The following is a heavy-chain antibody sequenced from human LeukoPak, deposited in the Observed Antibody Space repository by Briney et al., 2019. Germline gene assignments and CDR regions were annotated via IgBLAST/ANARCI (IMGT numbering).Heavy chain of an antibody. CDR2: ISGRGGST. V-gene: IGHV3-23*01. CDR3: AKDRDSGSYLDCFDY. D-gene: IGHD1-26*01. Sequence: GGSLRLSCAASGFTFSSYAMSWVRQAPGKGLEWVSAISGRGGSTYYADSVRGRFTIPRDSSKNTLYLQMNSLRAEDTAVYYCAKDRDSGSYLDCFDYWGQGTLVTVSS. CDR1: GFTFSSYA. J-gene: IGHJ4*02.